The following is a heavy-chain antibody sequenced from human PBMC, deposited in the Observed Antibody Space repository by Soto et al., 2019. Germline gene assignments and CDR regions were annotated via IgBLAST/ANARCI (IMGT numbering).Heavy chain of an antibody. CDR1: GYTFTSYG. D-gene: IGHD6-19*01. CDR3: ARSLIAVAGTGLGFEYFQH. V-gene: IGHV1-18*01. J-gene: IGHJ1*01. CDR2: ISAYNGNT. Sequence: GASVKVSCKASGYTFTSYGISWVRQAPGQGLEWMGWISAYNGNTNYAQKLQGRVTMTTDTSTSTAYMELRSLRSDDTAVYYCARSLIAVAGTGLGFEYFQHWGQGTLVTVSS.